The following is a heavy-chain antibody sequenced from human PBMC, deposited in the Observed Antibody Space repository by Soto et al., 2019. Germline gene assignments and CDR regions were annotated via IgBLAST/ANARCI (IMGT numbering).Heavy chain of an antibody. V-gene: IGHV5-51*01. CDR1: GYSFTNYW. Sequence: GESLKISCKGSGYSFTNYWIGWVRQMSGKGLEWIGIIYPGDSDTRYSPSFQGQVTISADKSISTAYLQWSSLKASDTTMYYCARQRIDGYTIDYWGQGTLVTVSS. J-gene: IGHJ4*02. CDR2: IYPGDSDT. D-gene: IGHD5-12*01. CDR3: ARQRIDGYTIDY.